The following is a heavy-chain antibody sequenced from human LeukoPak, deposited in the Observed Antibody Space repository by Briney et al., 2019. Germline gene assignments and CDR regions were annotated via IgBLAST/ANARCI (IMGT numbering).Heavy chain of an antibody. D-gene: IGHD2-2*01. CDR3: ARYPAVVVPAAIKRGWFDP. CDR2: IYPGDSDT. Sequence: GESLKISCKGSGYSFTSYWIGWVRQMPGKGLEWMGIIYPGDSDTSSSPSFQGQVTISADKSISTAYLQWSSLKASDTAMYYCARYPAVVVPAAIKRGWFDPWGQGTLVTVSS. CDR1: GYSFTSYW. V-gene: IGHV5-51*01. J-gene: IGHJ5*02.